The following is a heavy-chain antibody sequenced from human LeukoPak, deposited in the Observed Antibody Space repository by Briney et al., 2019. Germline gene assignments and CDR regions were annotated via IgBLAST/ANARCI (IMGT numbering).Heavy chain of an antibody. Sequence: PSETLSLTCSVSGGSISGGNFYWSWIRQPPGKGLEWIGYIYYNGYSYYNRSLKSRVTISIDTSKNQVSLRLSSVTAADTAVYFCARATHPESDDFHVWGQGAMVTVSS. CDR1: GGSISGGNFY. V-gene: IGHV4-30-4*01. CDR3: ARATHPESDDFHV. D-gene: IGHD5-12*01. J-gene: IGHJ3*01. CDR2: IYYNGYS.